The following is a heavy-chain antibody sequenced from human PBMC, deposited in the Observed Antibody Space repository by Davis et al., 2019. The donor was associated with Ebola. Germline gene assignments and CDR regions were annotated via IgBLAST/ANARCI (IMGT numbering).Heavy chain of an antibody. J-gene: IGHJ3*02. CDR2: IYYSGST. CDR1: GGSISSYY. V-gene: IGHV4-59*01. CDR3: AGFGAFDI. D-gene: IGHD3-16*01. Sequence: MPAGSLRLSCTVSGGSISSYYWSCILQPPGKGLVWIGYIYYSGSTNYYPSLKSRVTISVDTSKNQFSLKLSSVTAADTAVYYCAGFGAFDIWGKGTMVTVSS.